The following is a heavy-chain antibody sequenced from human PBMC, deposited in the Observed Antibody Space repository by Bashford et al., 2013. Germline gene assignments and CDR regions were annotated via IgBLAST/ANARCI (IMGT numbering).Heavy chain of an antibody. V-gene: IGHV3-9*01. Sequence: GGSLRLSCAASGFTFDDYAMHWVRQAPGKGLEWVSGILLNSGSIGYADSVRGRFTISRDNAKNSLHLQMDSLRVEDTALYYCVKDSGSTTAALYYWGQGSLVTVSS. CDR1: GFTFDDYA. CDR2: ILLNSGSI. J-gene: IGHJ4*02. D-gene: IGHD1/OR15-1a*01. CDR3: VKDSGSTTAALYY.